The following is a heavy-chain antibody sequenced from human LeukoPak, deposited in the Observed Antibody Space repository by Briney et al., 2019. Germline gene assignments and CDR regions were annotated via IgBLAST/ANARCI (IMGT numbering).Heavy chain of an antibody. Sequence: GESLKISCKGSGYSFTSYWIGWVRQMPGKGLEWMGIIYPGDSDTRYSPSFQSQVTISADKSISTAYLQWSSLKAPDTAMYYCARHCSSTSCYINYWGQGTLVTVSS. J-gene: IGHJ4*02. V-gene: IGHV5-51*01. CDR3: ARHCSSTSCYINY. CDR1: GYSFTSYW. D-gene: IGHD2-2*02. CDR2: IYPGDSDT.